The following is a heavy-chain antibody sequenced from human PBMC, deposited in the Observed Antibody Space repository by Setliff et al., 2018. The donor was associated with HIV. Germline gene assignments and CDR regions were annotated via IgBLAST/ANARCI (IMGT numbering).Heavy chain of an antibody. CDR1: GYIFTDYF. Sequence: ASVKVSCKASGYIFTDYFIHWVRQAPGQGLEWMGWISPQNGDRKIPQRFRGRVTMTRDTSLSTAYMELSSLTSDDTAIYYCARDMFEIWERSLAKGDEFDPWGQGAQVTVSS. D-gene: IGHD3-10*02. V-gene: IGHV1-2*02. CDR3: ARDMFEIWERSLAKGDEFDP. CDR2: ISPQNGDR. J-gene: IGHJ5*02.